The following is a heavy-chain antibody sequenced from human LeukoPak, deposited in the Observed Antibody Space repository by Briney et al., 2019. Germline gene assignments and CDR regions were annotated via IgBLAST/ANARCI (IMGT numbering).Heavy chain of an antibody. J-gene: IGHJ4*02. CDR1: AFTFSSYS. CDR3: TRSTYSGSYHGVDY. Sequence: PGGSLRLSCAASAFTFSSYSMNWVRQAPGKGLEWVSFISSRSDYIYYADSVKGRFTISRDNAKNSLYLQMNSLRAEDTAVYYCTRSTYSGSYHGVDYWGQGTLVTVSS. D-gene: IGHD1-26*01. CDR2: ISSRSDYI. V-gene: IGHV3-21*01.